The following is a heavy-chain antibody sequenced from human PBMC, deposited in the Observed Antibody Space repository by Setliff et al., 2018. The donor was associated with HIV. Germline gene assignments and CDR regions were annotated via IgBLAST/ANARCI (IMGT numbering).Heavy chain of an antibody. CDR3: GKVPHRGWMYIWFDP. CDR1: GYNFRGYY. V-gene: IGHV1-2*06. CDR2: NNPDGGVT. Sequence: ASVQVSSKASGYNFRGYYIHSVRQAPGQGIEWMGRNNPDGGVTIYADTFEDRVTMTRDTSTNTAYMELSRLTSDDTAVYYCGKVPHRGWMYIWFDPWGQGTLVTVS. D-gene: IGHD6-19*01. J-gene: IGHJ5*02.